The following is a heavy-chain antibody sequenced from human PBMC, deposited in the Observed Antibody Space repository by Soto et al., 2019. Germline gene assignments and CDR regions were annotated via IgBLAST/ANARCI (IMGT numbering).Heavy chain of an antibody. CDR3: ARQWGGDY. CDR1: VGSIGSHY. J-gene: IGHJ4*02. D-gene: IGHD3-16*01. V-gene: IGHV4-59*08. Sequence: QVQLQESGPGLVKPSETLSLTCTVSVGSIGSHYWSWIRQPPGEGLEWIGRASYSGSPNYNPSLKSRVTISIDTSKNQFSLKLTSVTAAETAVYYCARQWGGDYWGQGTLVTVSS. CDR2: ASYSGSP.